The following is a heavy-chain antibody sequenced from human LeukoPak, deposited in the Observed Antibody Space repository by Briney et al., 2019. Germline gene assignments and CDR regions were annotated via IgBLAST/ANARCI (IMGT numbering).Heavy chain of an antibody. CDR3: ARKSAAAGTPYFQH. CDR2: IYHSGST. CDR1: RGSISNSNW. J-gene: IGHJ1*01. Sequence: SETLSLTCAVSRGSISNSNWWSWVRQPPGKGLEWIGEIYHSGSTNYNPSLKSRVTISVDKSKNQFSLKLSSVTAADTAVYYCARKSAAAGTPYFQHWGQGTLVTVSS. D-gene: IGHD6-13*01. V-gene: IGHV4-4*02.